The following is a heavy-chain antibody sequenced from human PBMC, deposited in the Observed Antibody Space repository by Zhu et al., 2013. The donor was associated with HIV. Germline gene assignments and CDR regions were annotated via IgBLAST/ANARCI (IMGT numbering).Heavy chain of an antibody. CDR3: ASCLGDYAPDAFDI. J-gene: IGHJ3*02. V-gene: IGHV1-69*12. CDR1: GGTFSSYA. CDR2: IIPIFGTA. Sequence: QVQLVQSGAEVKKPGSSVKVSCKASGGTFSSYAISWVRQAPGQGLEWMGGIIPIFGTANYAQKFQGRVTITADESTSTAYTELSSLRSEDTAVYYCASCLGDYAPDAFDIWGQGTMVTVSS. D-gene: IGHD4-17*01.